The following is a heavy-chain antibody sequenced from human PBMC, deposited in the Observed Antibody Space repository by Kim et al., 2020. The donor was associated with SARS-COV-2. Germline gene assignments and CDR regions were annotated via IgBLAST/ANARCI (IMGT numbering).Heavy chain of an antibody. Sequence: YAKSGKGRFTISRDKSKNTLYLKMNSLRGEDTAVDFCAKGRHDYGDWVGYLGQGTLVTVSS. J-gene: IGHJ4*02. D-gene: IGHD4-17*01. V-gene: IGHV3-30*02. CDR3: AKGRHDYGDWVGY.